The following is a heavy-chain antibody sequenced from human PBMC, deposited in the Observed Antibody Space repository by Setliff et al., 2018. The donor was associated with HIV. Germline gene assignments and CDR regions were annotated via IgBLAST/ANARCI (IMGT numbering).Heavy chain of an antibody. D-gene: IGHD3-10*01. CDR3: ARRGSGFFHYYYYMDV. CDR2: INHSGST. J-gene: IGHJ6*03. V-gene: IGHV4-34*01. Sequence: SETLSLTCAVYGGSFSGYYWSWIRQPPGKGLEWIGEINHSGSTNYNPSLKSFFTLSVDTSKNQFSLKLSSVTAADTAVYYSARRGSGFFHYYYYMDVWGQGTTVTVSS. CDR1: GGSFSGYY.